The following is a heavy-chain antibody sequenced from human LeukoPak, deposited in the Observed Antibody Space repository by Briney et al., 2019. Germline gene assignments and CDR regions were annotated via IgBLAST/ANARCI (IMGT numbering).Heavy chain of an antibody. J-gene: IGHJ6*02. CDR3: ARAIVAAPKEYMDV. CDR1: GGSISSGGYY. CDR2: IYYSGST. V-gene: IGHV4-31*03. Sequence: SETLSLTCTVSGGSISSGGYYWSWIRQHPGKGLEWIGYIYYSGSTYYNPSLKSRVTISVDTSKNQFSLKLSSVTAADTAVYYCARAIVAAPKEYMDVWGQGTTVTVSS. D-gene: IGHD2-2*01.